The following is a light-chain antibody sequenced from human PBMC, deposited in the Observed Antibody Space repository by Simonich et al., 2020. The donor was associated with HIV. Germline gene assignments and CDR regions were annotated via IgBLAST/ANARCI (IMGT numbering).Light chain of an antibody. V-gene: IGKV1-5*03. Sequence: GDRVTITCRANQSINNWLAWYQQKPGKAPKLLIYKASSLESGVPSTFSGSGFGTEFTLTISSLQPDDFATYYCQQYNSYAWTFGQGTKVEIK. CDR1: QSINNW. CDR3: QQYNSYAWT. J-gene: IGKJ1*01. CDR2: KAS.